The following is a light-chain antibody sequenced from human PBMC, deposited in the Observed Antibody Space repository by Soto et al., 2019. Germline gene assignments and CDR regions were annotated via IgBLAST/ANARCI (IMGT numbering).Light chain of an antibody. Sequence: IQLTQSPSSLSASVGDRVTITCRASQGISSYLAWYQQKPGKAPKLLIYAASTLQSGVPSRFSGSGSGTDFTLTISSLQPADFATYYCQQLNSYPSFRGGTKVEIK. CDR2: AAS. CDR1: QGISSY. J-gene: IGKJ4*01. V-gene: IGKV1-9*01. CDR3: QQLNSYPS.